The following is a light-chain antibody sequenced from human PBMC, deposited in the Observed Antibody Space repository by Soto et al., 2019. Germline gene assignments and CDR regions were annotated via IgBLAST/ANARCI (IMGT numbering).Light chain of an antibody. CDR3: QEYSKWPLFT. J-gene: IGKJ3*01. CDR1: QSVGRN. Sequence: EIVVTQSPGILSVSPGDRATLYCRASQSVGRNLAWYQQKPGQAPTLLIYAASTRATGLPARFYGSGSGTDFTLTSSSLQSEYCAVYYWQEYSKWPLFTFGPGTRVDIK. CDR2: AAS. V-gene: IGKV3-15*01.